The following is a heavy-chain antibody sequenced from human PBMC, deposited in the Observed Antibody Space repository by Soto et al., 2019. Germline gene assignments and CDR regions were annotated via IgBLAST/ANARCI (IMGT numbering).Heavy chain of an antibody. CDR2: IYSSGST. V-gene: IGHV4-4*07. CDR1: GGSISSDY. D-gene: IGHD3-3*01. J-gene: IGHJ4*02. CDR3: ARHYYDFWSGQSGYYFDY. Sequence: SETLSLTCTVSGGSISSDYWSWIRQPAGEGLEWIGRIYSSGSTNYNPSLQSRVTMSVDTSKNQFSLKLSSVTAADTAVYYCARHYYDFWSGQSGYYFDYWGQGTLVTVSS.